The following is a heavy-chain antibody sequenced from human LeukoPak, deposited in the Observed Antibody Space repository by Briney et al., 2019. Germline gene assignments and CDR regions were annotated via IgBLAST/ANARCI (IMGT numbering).Heavy chain of an antibody. CDR3: ARARYCSGGSCYNLAY. Sequence: SVKVSCKASGGTFSSFAISWVRQAPGQGLEWMGGIIPIFGTANYAQKFQGRVTITADESTSTAYMELSSLRSEDTAVYYCARARYCSGGSCYNLAYWGQGTLVTVSS. V-gene: IGHV1-69*13. J-gene: IGHJ4*02. CDR2: IIPIFGTA. CDR1: GGTFSSFA. D-gene: IGHD2-15*01.